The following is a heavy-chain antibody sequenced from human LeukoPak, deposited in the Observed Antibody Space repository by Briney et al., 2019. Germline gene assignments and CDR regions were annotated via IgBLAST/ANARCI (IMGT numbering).Heavy chain of an antibody. J-gene: IGHJ4*02. CDR2: INGDGSVI. CDR3: AISAFYDRSAYYYDC. V-gene: IGHV3-74*01. D-gene: IGHD3-22*01. CDR1: GFTFSNYW. Sequence: GGSLRLSCAASGFTFSNYWMHWVRHVPGEGPVWVSRINGDGSVITYADSVKGRFTISRDNAKNTLFLQMNSLRVEDTAVYYCAISAFYDRSAYYYDCWGQGTLVTVSS.